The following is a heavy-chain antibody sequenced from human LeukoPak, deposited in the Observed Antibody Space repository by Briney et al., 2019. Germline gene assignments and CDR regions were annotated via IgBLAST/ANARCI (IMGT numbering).Heavy chain of an antibody. D-gene: IGHD3-10*02. CDR3: AELGITMIGGV. Sequence: GGSLRLSCEASGFTFSSYSMSWVRQAPGKGLEWVSYISSSSVTIHYADSVKGRFTISRDNAKNSLYLQMNSLRAEDTAVYYCAELGITMIGGVWGKGTTVTISS. V-gene: IGHV3-48*01. J-gene: IGHJ6*04. CDR1: GFTFSSYS. CDR2: ISSSSVTI.